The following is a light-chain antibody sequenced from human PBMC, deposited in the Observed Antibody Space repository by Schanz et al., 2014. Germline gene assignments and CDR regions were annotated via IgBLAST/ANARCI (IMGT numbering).Light chain of an antibody. Sequence: EIVMTQSPATLSVSPGERATLSCRASQSVSGQLAWYQQKPGQAPRLLIYGASTRATGIPARFSGSGSGTEFTLTISSLQSQDFAVYYCQQYNYWPPARTFGQGTKVEIK. J-gene: IGKJ1*01. CDR1: QSVSGQ. CDR2: GAS. CDR3: QQYNYWPPART. V-gene: IGKV3-15*01.